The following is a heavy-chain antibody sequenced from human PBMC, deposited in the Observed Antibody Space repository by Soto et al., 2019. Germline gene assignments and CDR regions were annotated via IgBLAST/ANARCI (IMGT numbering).Heavy chain of an antibody. CDR3: AREIVTAGGNNYFDP. CDR1: GGSISGSYYY. J-gene: IGHJ5*02. V-gene: IGHV4-61*05. D-gene: IGHD2-21*02. CDR2: VYHTGDT. Sequence: SETLSLTCAVSGGSISGSYYYWAWLRQSPGKGPEWIGNVYHTGDTNFNPSLQSRVTFSVDKSNNQFSLRLTSVTTADTAVYFCAREIVTAGGNNYFDPWGPGTLVTVSS.